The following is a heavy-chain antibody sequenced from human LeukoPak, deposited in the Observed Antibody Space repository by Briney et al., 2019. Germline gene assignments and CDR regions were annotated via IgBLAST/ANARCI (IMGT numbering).Heavy chain of an antibody. V-gene: IGHV1-18*01. D-gene: IGHD6-19*01. CDR1: GYTFTSYG. Sequence: ASVKVSCKASGYTFTSYGISWVRQAPGQGLEWMGWISAYNGNTNYAQKLQGRVTMTTDTSTSTAYMELRSPRSDDTAVYYCARVSGVEQWLVYYYYYMDVWGKGTTVTISS. J-gene: IGHJ6*03. CDR3: ARVSGVEQWLVYYYYYMDV. CDR2: ISAYNGNT.